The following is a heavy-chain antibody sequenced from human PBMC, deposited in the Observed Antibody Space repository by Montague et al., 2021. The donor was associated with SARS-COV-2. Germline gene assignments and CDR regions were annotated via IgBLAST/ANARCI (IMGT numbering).Heavy chain of an antibody. J-gene: IGHJ4*02. CDR2: IYTSGTT. CDR3: ARAHSGSWAHLDN. Sequence: TLSLTCTVSGGSISSGSYYWSWVRQPSGKGLEWIGRIYTSGTTHYXVSLKSRVTISVDTSKNQFSLKLTSVTAADTAVYYCARAHSGSWAHLDNWGQGSLVTVSS. D-gene: IGHD5-12*01. CDR1: GGSISSGSYY. V-gene: IGHV4-61*02.